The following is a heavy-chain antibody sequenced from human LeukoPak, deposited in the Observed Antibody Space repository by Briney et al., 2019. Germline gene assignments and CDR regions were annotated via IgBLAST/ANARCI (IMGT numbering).Heavy chain of an antibody. V-gene: IGHV4-59*01. Sequence: SETLSLTCTVSGGSISNYYWNWIRQPPGKGLECIGYIYYSGSTNYNPSLKSRVTISGDTSKNQFSLKLSSVTAADTAVYYCARSGYSGYDYAFDYWGPGTLVTVSS. J-gene: IGHJ4*02. CDR3: ARSGYSGYDYAFDY. D-gene: IGHD5-12*01. CDR1: GGSISNYY. CDR2: IYYSGST.